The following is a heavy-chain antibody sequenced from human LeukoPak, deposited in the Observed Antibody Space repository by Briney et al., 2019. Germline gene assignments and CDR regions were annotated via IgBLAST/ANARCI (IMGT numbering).Heavy chain of an antibody. CDR3: ARVGWLISYYFDY. CDR1: GFSLSYYA. V-gene: IGHV3-30-3*01. J-gene: IGHJ4*02. D-gene: IGHD3-16*02. Sequence: GGSLRLSCTPSGFSLSYYALTWVRQAPGKGLEWVAVISYDGSNKYYADSVKGRFTISRDNSKNTLYLQMNSLRAEDTAVYYCARVGWLISYYFDYWGQGTLVTVSS. CDR2: ISYDGSNK.